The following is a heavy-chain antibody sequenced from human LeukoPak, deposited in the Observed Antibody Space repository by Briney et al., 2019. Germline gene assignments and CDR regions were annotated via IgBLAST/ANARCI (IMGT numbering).Heavy chain of an antibody. CDR1: GGSLSSYY. CDR2: IYTSGST. V-gene: IGHV4-4*09. CDR3: ARHALMGATTCRFDP. D-gene: IGHD1-26*01. Sequence: SETLSLTCTVSGGSLSSYYWSWIRPPPGKGLEWIGYIYTSGSTNYNPSLKSRVTISVDTSKNQFSLKLSSVTAADTAVYYCARHALMGATTCRFDPWGQGTLVTVSS. J-gene: IGHJ5*02.